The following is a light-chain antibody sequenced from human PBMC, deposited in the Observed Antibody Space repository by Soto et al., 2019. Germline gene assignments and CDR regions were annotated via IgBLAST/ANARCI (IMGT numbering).Light chain of an antibody. CDR3: SSYTGGHARVV. CDR1: SDVGAYRY. V-gene: IGLV2-14*01. Sequence: QSALTQPASVSGSPGQSITISCTGSDVGAYRYVSWYQQHPGKAPRLMIYDVSNRPSGVSDRFSGSKSGNTASLTISGLQPEDEAYFFCSSYTGGHARVVFGGGTKLTVL. CDR2: DVS. J-gene: IGLJ2*01.